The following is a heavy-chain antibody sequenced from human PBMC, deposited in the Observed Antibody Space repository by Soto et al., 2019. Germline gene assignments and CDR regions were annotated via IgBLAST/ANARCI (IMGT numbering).Heavy chain of an antibody. D-gene: IGHD2-15*01. CDR1: GFTFTSSA. CDR2: IVVGSGNT. J-gene: IGHJ4*02. Sequence: SVKVSCKASGFTFTSSAVQWVRQARGQRLEWIGWIVVGSGNTNYAQKFQERVTITRDMSTSTAYMELSSLRSEDTAVYYCAAYGRYGGNTKSYYFDYWGRGTLVTVSS. V-gene: IGHV1-58*01. CDR3: AAYGRYGGNTKSYYFDY.